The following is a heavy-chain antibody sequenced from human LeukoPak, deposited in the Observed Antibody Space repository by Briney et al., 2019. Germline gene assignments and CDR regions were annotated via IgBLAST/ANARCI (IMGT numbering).Heavy chain of an antibody. V-gene: IGHV3-48*03. CDR2: ISSSGSTI. J-gene: IGHJ6*04. D-gene: IGHD3-10*02. CDR1: GFTFSSYE. CDR3: AELGITMIGGV. Sequence: SGGSLTLSCAASGFTFSSYEMNWLRQAPGKGLEWVSYISSSGSTIYYADSVKGRFTISRDNAKNSLYLQMNSLRAEDTAVYYCAELGITMIGGVWGKGTTVTISS.